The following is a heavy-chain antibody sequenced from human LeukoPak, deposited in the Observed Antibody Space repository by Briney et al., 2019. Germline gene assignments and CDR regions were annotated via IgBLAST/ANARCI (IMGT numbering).Heavy chain of an antibody. CDR1: GFTLSSYR. V-gene: IGHV3-21*01. CDR3: AKDGHKKRLVGTTTRGHFDY. CDR2: ISSSSSYI. J-gene: IGHJ4*02. Sequence: GGSLRLSCAASGFTLSSYRMNWVRQAPGKGLEWVSSISSSSSYIYYADLVKGRFTISRDNARKSLYLQMNSLRAEDTAVYYCAKDGHKKRLVGTTTRGHFDYWGQGTLVTVSS. D-gene: IGHD1-26*01.